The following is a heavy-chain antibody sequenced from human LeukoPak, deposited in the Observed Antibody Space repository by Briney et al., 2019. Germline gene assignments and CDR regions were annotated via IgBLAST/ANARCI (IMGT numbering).Heavy chain of an antibody. Sequence: GGSLRLSCAASGFTFSSYWMSWVREAPGKGLECVANIKQDGSEKYYVDSVKGRFTISRDNAKNSLYLQMNSLRAEDTAVYYCAREARGETILSDDYYYYYGMDVWGQGTTVTVSS. D-gene: IGHD2/OR15-2a*01. J-gene: IGHJ6*02. CDR2: IKQDGSEK. CDR1: GFTFSSYW. CDR3: AREARGETILSDDYYYYYGMDV. V-gene: IGHV3-7*01.